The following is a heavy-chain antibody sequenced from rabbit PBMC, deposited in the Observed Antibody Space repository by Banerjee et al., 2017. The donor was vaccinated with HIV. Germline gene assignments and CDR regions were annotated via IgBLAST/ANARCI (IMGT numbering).Heavy chain of an antibody. CDR3: ARDGGRSVYTQYYFNL. D-gene: IGHD8-1*01. V-gene: IGHV1S47*01. Sequence: QEQLVESGGGLVKPGGSLTLSCKASGFDFSSYSMSWVRQAPGKGLEWIGAIYTGKGSTDYASWVNGRFTISRSTSLNTVTLQMTSLTAADTATYFCARDGGRSVYTQYYFNLWGPGTLVTVS. CDR1: GFDFSSYS. CDR2: IYTGKGST. J-gene: IGHJ4*01.